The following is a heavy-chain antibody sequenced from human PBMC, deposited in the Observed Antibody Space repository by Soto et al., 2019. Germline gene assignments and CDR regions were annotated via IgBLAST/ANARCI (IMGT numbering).Heavy chain of an antibody. CDR2: IWYDGSNK. J-gene: IGHJ5*02. V-gene: IGHV3-33*01. CDR3: ARDAYYDILTGYPKLGWFDP. CDR1: GFTFSSYG. D-gene: IGHD3-9*01. Sequence: QVQLVESGGGVVQPGRSLRLSCAASGFTFSSYGMHWVRQAPGKGLEWVAVIWYDGSNKYYADSVKGRFTISRDNSKNTLYLQMNSLRAEDTAVYYCARDAYYDILTGYPKLGWFDPWGQGTLVTVSS.